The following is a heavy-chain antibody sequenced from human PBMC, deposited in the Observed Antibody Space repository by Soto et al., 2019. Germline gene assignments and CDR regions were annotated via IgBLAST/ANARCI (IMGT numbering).Heavy chain of an antibody. CDR3: AKLVDKSLDDY. J-gene: IGHJ4*02. Sequence: GGSLRLSCVASGFTFITSDMHWVRQAPGQGLEWVAVVSYDERNIYYADSVKGRFSVSRDNSKNTLFLHMNSLRAEDTAVYFCAKLVDKSLDDYWGQGALVTVS. D-gene: IGHD3-16*01. CDR2: VSYDERNI. CDR1: GFTFITSD. V-gene: IGHV3-30*18.